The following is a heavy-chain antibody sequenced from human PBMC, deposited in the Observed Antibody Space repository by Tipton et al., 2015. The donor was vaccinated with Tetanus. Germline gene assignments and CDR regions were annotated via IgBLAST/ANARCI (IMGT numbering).Heavy chain of an antibody. CDR2: IYYSGST. V-gene: IGHV4-39*07. CDR1: GGSISSFNYY. J-gene: IGHJ6*02. Sequence: TLSLTCTVSGGSISSFNYYWGWVRQPPGKGLEWIGSIYYSGSTYYNPSLKSRVTISVDTSKNQFSLKLSSVTAADTAVYYCARAEYSSGWFSTDRDYYYGMDVWGQGPTVTVSS. CDR3: ARAEYSSGWFSTDRDYYYGMDV. D-gene: IGHD6-19*01.